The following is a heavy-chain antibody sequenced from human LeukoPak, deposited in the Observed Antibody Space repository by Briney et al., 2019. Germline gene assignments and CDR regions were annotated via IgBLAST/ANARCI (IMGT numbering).Heavy chain of an antibody. V-gene: IGHV4-31*03. CDR3: ARLTRVLRFLEWLPRDYYYYGMDV. D-gene: IGHD3-3*01. CDR1: GGSISSGGYY. CDR2: IYYSGST. Sequence: PSETLSLTCTVSGGSISSGGYYWSWIRQHPGKGLEWIGYIYYSGSTYYNPSLKSRVTISVDTSKNQFSLKLSSVTAADTAVYYCARLTRVLRFLEWLPRDYYYYGMDVWGQGTTVTVSS. J-gene: IGHJ6*02.